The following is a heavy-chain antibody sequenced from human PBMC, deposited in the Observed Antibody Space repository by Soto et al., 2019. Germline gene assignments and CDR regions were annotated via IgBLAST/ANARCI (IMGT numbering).Heavy chain of an antibody. V-gene: IGHV3-23*01. CDR2: ISGSGGST. CDR3: AKDLYYGSGSSGYYYYYYMDV. J-gene: IGHJ6*03. D-gene: IGHD3-10*01. Sequence: GGSLRLSCAASGFTFSSYAMSWVRQAPGKGLEWVSAISGSGGSTYYADSVKGRFTISRDNSKNTLYLQMNSLRAEDTAVYYCAKDLYYGSGSSGYYYYYYMDVWGKGTTVTVSS. CDR1: GFTFSSYA.